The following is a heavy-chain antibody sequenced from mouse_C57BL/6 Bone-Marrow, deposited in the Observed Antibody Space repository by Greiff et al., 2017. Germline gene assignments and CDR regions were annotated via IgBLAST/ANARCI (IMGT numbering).Heavy chain of an antibody. CDR3: ARRGPYYYGSGAMDY. D-gene: IGHD1-1*01. CDR2: IDPSDSET. CDR1: GYTFTSYW. V-gene: IGHV1-52*01. Sequence: VQLQQPGAELVRPGSSVKLSCKASGYTFTSYWMHWVKQRPIQGLEWIGNIDPSDSETHYNQKFKDKATLTVDKSSSTAYMQLSSLTSEDSAVYYCARRGPYYYGSGAMDYWGQGTSVTVSS. J-gene: IGHJ4*01.